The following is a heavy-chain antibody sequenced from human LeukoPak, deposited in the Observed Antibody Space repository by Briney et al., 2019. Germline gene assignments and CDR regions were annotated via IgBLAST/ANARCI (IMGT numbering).Heavy chain of an antibody. J-gene: IGHJ4*02. V-gene: IGHV4-59*01. CDR3: ASQGWLQLQPFDY. D-gene: IGHD5-24*01. CDR2: IYYSGST. CDR1: GGSFSGYF. Sequence: ASETLSLTCAVYGGSFSGYFWSWIRQPPGKGLEWIGYIYYSGSTNYNPSLKSRVTISIDTSKNQFSLKLSSVTAADTAVYYCASQGWLQLQPFDYWGQGTLVTVSS.